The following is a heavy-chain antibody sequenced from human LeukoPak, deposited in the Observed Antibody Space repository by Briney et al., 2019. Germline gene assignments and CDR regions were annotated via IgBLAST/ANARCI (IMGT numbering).Heavy chain of an antibody. V-gene: IGHV3-23*01. D-gene: IGHD5-18*01. CDR3: AKDRGTPGGYGMYYFDY. CDR1: GFTFSSYA. CDR2: ISGSGSST. Sequence: PGGSLRLSCAASGFTFSSYAMSWVRQAPGKGLEWVSAISGSGSSTYYADSVKGRFTISRDNSKNTLYLQMNSLRAEDTAVYYCAKDRGTPGGYGMYYFDYWGQGTLVTVSS. J-gene: IGHJ4*02.